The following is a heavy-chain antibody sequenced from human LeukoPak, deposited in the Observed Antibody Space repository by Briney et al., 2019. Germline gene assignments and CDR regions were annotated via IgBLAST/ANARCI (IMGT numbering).Heavy chain of an antibody. CDR2: IYPGDSDT. D-gene: IGHD5-12*01. CDR1: GYSFTSYW. J-gene: IGHJ4*02. CDR3: ARRHGGYAQDY. V-gene: IGHV5-51*01. Sequence: GESLKISCRGSGYSFTSYWIAWVRQMPGKGLEWMGIIYPGDSDTRYSPSFQGQVTISVDTSISTAYLQWSSLKASDTAIYYCARRHGGYAQDYWGQGTLVTVSP.